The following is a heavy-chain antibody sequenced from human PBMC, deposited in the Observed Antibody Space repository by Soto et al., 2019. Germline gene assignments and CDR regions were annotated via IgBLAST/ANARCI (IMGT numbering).Heavy chain of an antibody. CDR1: GFTFSSYG. Sequence: PGGSLRLSCAASGFTFSSYGMHWVRQAPGKGLEWVAVISYDGSNKYYADSVKGRFTISRDNSKNTLYLQMNSLRAEDTAVYYCAKDFYYYDSSGFNYPAYYYYGMDVWGQGTTVTVSS. V-gene: IGHV3-30*18. D-gene: IGHD3-22*01. CDR3: AKDFYYYDSSGFNYPAYYYYGMDV. CDR2: ISYDGSNK. J-gene: IGHJ6*02.